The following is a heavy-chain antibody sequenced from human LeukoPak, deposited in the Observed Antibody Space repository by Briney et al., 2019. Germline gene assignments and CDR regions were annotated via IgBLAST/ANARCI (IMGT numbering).Heavy chain of an antibody. CDR1: GFTVSTNN. CDR3: ARATGGPRRGIDY. D-gene: IGHD2-15*01. CDR2: IYSGGST. V-gene: IGHV3-66*01. J-gene: IGHJ4*02. Sequence: GGSLRLSCAASGFTVSTNNMYWVRQALGKGLEGVSVIYSGGSTYYADSVKGRFTISRDDSKNTLYLQMNSLRGEDTAVYYCARATGGPRRGIDYWGQGTLVTVSS.